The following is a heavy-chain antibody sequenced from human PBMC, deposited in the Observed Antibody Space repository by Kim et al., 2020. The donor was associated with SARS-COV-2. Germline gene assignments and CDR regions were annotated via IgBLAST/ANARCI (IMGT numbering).Heavy chain of an antibody. V-gene: IGHV3-74*01. Sequence: GGSLRLSCAASGFTFSSYWMHWVRQAPGKGLVWVSRINSDGSSTSYADSVKGRFTISRDNAKNTLYLQMNSLRAEDTAVYYCASFWYSSGCSFDYWGQGTLVTVSS. D-gene: IGHD6-19*01. J-gene: IGHJ4*02. CDR2: INSDGSST. CDR1: GFTFSSYW. CDR3: ASFWYSSGCSFDY.